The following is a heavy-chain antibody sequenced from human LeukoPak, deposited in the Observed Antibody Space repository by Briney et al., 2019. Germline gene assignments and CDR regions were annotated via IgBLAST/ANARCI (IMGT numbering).Heavy chain of an antibody. V-gene: IGHV4-34*01. CDR1: GGSFSGHY. D-gene: IGHD6-19*01. Sequence: SETLSLTCAASGGSFSGHYWSWIRQPPGKGLEWIGEINHSGSTNYNPSLKSRVTMSVDTSKNQFSLKQSAVTAADTAVYYCARGRSGAGTSSWGQGTLVTVSS. CDR2: INHSGST. J-gene: IGHJ4*02. CDR3: ARGRSGAGTSS.